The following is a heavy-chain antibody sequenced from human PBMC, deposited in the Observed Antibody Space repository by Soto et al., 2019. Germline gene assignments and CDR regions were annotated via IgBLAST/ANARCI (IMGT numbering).Heavy chain of an antibody. J-gene: IGHJ4*02. D-gene: IGHD3-9*01. CDR3: ARPPGYISDWYYFDL. Sequence: ASVRVSCKASGYTFIDYYMHWVRQAPGQGFEWMGRISPRSGGTNYAQKFQGRVTMTWDTSLNTAYMELSSLISEDTAVYYCARPPGYISDWYYFDLWGQGTLVTVSS. CDR1: GYTFIDYY. CDR2: ISPRSGGT. V-gene: IGHV1-2*02.